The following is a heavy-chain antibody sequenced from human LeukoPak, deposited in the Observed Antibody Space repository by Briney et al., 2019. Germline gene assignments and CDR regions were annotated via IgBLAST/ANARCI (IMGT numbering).Heavy chain of an antibody. Sequence: ASVKVSCKASGYAFTTYDINWVRQAPGQGLEWMAWINPGNGATGYAQTFQDRITVTSDTSTDTVYMELASLTSNDTATYYCGRSRQDHGGNCFNHWGLGSLVTVPS. J-gene: IGHJ4*02. CDR3: GRSRQDHGGNCFNH. CDR1: GYAFTTYD. D-gene: IGHD4-23*01. V-gene: IGHV1-8*01. CDR2: INPGNGAT.